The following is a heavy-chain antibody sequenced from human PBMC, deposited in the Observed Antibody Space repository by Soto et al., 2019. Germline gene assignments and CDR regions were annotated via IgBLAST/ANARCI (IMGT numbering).Heavy chain of an antibody. Sequence: SVKVSCKASGFTFTSSAVQWVRQARGQRLEWIGWIVVGSGNTNYAQKFQERVTITRDMSTSTAYMELSSLRSEDTAVYYCAGDYDSGGYFDYWGQGTLVTVSS. CDR2: IVVGSGNT. CDR3: AGDYDSGGYFDY. J-gene: IGHJ4*02. CDR1: GFTFTSSA. V-gene: IGHV1-58*01. D-gene: IGHD3-22*01.